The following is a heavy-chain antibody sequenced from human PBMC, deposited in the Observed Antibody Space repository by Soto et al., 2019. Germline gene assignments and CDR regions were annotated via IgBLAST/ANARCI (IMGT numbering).Heavy chain of an antibody. D-gene: IGHD1-20*01. CDR2: IRSKSDGGTT. V-gene: IGHV3-15*01. CDR1: GLTFNNAW. Sequence: PGGSLRLSCVASGLTFNNAWMNWVRQAPGKGLEWVGRIRSKSDGGTTDYAAPVKGRFTISRDDSKNMVDLQMSSLKTEDTAIYYCTTYTVPAFEYRGR. J-gene: IGHJ2*01. CDR3: TTYTVPAFEY.